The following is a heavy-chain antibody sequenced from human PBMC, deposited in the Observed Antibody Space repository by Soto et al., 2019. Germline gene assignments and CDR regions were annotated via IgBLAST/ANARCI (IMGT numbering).Heavy chain of an antibody. CDR2: ISSSGSTI. Sequence: GGSLRLSCAASGFTFSSYEMNWVRQAPGKGLEWVSYISSSGSTIYYADSVKGRFTISRDNAKNSLYLQMKSLRAEDTAVDDFACPPGDFGSRDNRWDYWGQGTMVTVSS. V-gene: IGHV3-48*03. D-gene: IGHD7-27*01. J-gene: IGHJ4*02. CDR1: GFTFSSYE. CDR3: ACPPGDFGSRDNRWDY.